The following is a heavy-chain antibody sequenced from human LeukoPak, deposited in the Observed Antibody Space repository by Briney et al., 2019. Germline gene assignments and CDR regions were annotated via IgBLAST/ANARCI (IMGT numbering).Heavy chain of an antibody. CDR3: AKDLAGSGSYSLDD. J-gene: IGHJ4*02. V-gene: IGHV3-23*01. CDR1: GFTFSNYA. CDR2: ISGSGGST. Sequence: GGSLRLSCAASGFTFSNYAMNWVRQAPGRGLEWVSAISGSGGSTYYADSVKGRFTISRDNSKNTLYLQMNSLRAEDTAVYYCAKDLAGSGSYSLDDWGQGTLVTVSS. D-gene: IGHD1-26*01.